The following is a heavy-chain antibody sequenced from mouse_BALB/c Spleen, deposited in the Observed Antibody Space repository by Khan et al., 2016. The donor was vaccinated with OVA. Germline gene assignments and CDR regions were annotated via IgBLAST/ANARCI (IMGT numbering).Heavy chain of an antibody. Sequence: EVKVVESGGDLVQPGGSLKLSCAASGFTFSSYTMSWVRQTPEKRLEWVAFISNGGGSTYYPDTVKGRFTLSRDNAKNTLYLQMRSLKSEDTAMYNCARPSTTEYEYDIDYWGQGTSVTVSS. CDR1: GFTFSSYT. V-gene: IGHV5-12-2*01. J-gene: IGHJ4*01. D-gene: IGHD1-1*01. CDR2: ISNGGGST. CDR3: ARPSTTEYEYDIDY.